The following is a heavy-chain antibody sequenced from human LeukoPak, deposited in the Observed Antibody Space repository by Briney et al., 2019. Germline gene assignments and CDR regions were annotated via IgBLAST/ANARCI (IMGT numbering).Heavy chain of an antibody. D-gene: IGHD4-17*01. CDR1: GGSFSEHY. CDR2: VNHSGRT. Sequence: SETLSLTCAVYGGSFSEHYWSWIRQPPGEGLEWIGEVNHSGRTNYNPSLKSRVTISADRSQNQFSLKLSSVTAADTAVYYCARGLGLRVMTTVTTFDYWGQGTLVTVSS. J-gene: IGHJ4*02. CDR3: ARGLGLRVMTTVTTFDY. V-gene: IGHV4-34*01.